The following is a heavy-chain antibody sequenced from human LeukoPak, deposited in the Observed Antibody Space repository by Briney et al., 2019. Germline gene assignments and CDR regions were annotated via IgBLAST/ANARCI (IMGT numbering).Heavy chain of an antibody. Sequence: GGSLRLSCAASGFTFSDYYMSWIRQAPGKGLEWVSYISSSGSTIYYADSVKGRFTISRDNAKNSLYLQMNSLRAEDTAVYYCASLIDRVLDAFDIWGQGTMVTVSS. CDR2: ISSSGSTI. V-gene: IGHV3-11*01. D-gene: IGHD3-3*01. CDR3: ASLIDRVLDAFDI. CDR1: GFTFSDYY. J-gene: IGHJ3*02.